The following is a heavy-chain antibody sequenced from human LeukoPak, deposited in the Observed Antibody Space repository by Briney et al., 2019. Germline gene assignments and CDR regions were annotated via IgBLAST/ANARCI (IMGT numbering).Heavy chain of an antibody. D-gene: IGHD3-3*01. Sequence: SETLSLTCTVSDYSISSGFFWGWVRQSPGKGLEWIGNIYRTGSTNYHPSLKSRVTISVGTSKNQFSLKLSSVTAADTAIYYCARGEDVSGYRTDCWGQGTLVTVSS. J-gene: IGHJ4*02. V-gene: IGHV4-38-2*02. CDR2: IYRTGST. CDR3: ARGEDVSGYRTDC. CDR1: DYSISSGFF.